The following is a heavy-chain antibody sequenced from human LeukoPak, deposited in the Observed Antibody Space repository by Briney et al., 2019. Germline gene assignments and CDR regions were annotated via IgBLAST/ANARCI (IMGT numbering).Heavy chain of an antibody. CDR2: INPSGGST. CDR3: ARQSSDGYCSGGSCYHPDAFDI. J-gene: IGHJ3*02. V-gene: IGHV1-46*01. Sequence: GASVKVSCKASGYTFTSYYMHWVRQAPGQGLEWMGIINPSGGSTSYAQKFQGRVTMTRDTSTSTVYMELSSLRSEDTAVYYCARQSSDGYCSGGSCYHPDAFDIWGQGTMVTVSS. CDR1: GYTFTSYY. D-gene: IGHD2-15*01.